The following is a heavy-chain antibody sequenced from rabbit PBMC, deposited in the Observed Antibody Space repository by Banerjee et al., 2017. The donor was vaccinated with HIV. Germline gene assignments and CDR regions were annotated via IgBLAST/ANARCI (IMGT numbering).Heavy chain of an antibody. CDR1: GFSFSSSYY. CDR3: ARGSTVANYAGSGNL. Sequence: QEQEEESGGDLVKPEGSLTLTCTASGFSFSSSYYISWVRQAPGKGLEWIACIYAGSGSTWYASWAKGRFTISKTSSTTVTLQVTSLTAAAPAPYFCARGSTVANYAGSGNLWGQGTLVTVS. V-gene: IGHV1S45*01. J-gene: IGHJ4*01. D-gene: IGHD4-2*01. CDR2: IYAGSGST.